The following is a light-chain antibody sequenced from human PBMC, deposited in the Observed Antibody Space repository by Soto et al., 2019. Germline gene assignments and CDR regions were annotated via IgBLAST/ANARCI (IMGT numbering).Light chain of an antibody. V-gene: IGKV3-20*01. J-gene: IGKJ5*01. CDR3: QQYGSTPIT. CDR1: QSLGSTD. Sequence: EIVLTQSPGTLSLSPGEGATLSCRASQSLGSTDLAWYQQKPGQAPSLLIGGASYTATGSPDRFSGSGSGTEVIFTISSLVPEDFAVHYWQQYGSTPITFGHGTRLEIK. CDR2: GAS.